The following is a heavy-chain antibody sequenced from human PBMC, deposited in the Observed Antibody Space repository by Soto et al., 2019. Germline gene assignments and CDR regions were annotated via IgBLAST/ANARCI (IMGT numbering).Heavy chain of an antibody. CDR3: ARSDYGDYVYYYYGMDV. CDR1: GYTITIYL. Sequence: LVKLSRNASGYTITIYLMHFLRHAPGHRLEWMRWINAGNGNTKYSQKFQGRVTITRDTSASTAYMELSSLRSEDTAVYYCARSDYGDYVYYYYGMDVWGQGTTVTVSS. J-gene: IGHJ6*02. D-gene: IGHD4-17*01. CDR2: INAGNGNT. V-gene: IGHV1-3*01.